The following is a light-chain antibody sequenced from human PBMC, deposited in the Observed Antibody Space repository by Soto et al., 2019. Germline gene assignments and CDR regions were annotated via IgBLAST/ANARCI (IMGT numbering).Light chain of an antibody. CDR3: QQYGSSPLFT. CDR2: GAS. J-gene: IGKJ3*01. Sequence: EIVLTQSPDTLSLSPGERATHSCRASQSVSSSYLAWYQQKPGQAPRLLIYGASSRATGIPDRFSGSGSGTDFTLTISRLEPEGFAVYYCQQYGSSPLFTFGPGTKVDIK. V-gene: IGKV3-20*01. CDR1: QSVSSSY.